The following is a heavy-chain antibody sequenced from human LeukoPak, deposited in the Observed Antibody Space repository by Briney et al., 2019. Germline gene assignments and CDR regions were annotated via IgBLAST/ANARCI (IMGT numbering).Heavy chain of an antibody. Sequence: GGSLRLSCAASGFTFSSYGMHWVRQAPGKGLEWVAFIRYDGSNKYYADSVKGRFTISRDNSKNTLYLQMNSLRAEDTAVYYCAKESDIVVVPAAFVDYWGQGTLVTVSS. CDR3: AKESDIVVVPAAFVDY. CDR2: IRYDGSNK. J-gene: IGHJ4*02. V-gene: IGHV3-30*02. CDR1: GFTFSSYG. D-gene: IGHD2-2*01.